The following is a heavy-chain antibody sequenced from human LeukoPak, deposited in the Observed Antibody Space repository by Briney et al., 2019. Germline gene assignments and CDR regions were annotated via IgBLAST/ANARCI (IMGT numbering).Heavy chain of an antibody. CDR3: GGAYYVGDGYSFDF. CDR2: ISSSGSTI. V-gene: IGHV3-48*03. J-gene: IGHJ4*02. Sequence: GGSMRLSCAAYRLTFSSYEMNWVSRAPGKGLEWISHISSSGSTIFYADSVKGRFTISRDSAKNSLYLQMNSLRVEDTAVYYCGGAYYVGDGYSFDFWGQGILVSVSS. D-gene: IGHD2-21*01. CDR1: RLTFSSYE.